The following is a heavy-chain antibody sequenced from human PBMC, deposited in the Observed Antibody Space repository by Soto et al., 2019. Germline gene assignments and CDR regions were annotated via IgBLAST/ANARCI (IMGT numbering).Heavy chain of an antibody. D-gene: IGHD3-9*01. CDR2: IYHSGNT. CDR1: GGSISSSNW. V-gene: IGHV4-4*02. Sequence: QVQLQESGPGLVKPSGTLSLTCAVSGGSISSSNWWSWVRQPPGKGLEWIGEIYHSGNTNYNPSLKSRVTMSVDKSRNQFSLKLSSVTAADTAVYYCARVGNYDILTGYYYFDYWGQGTLVTVSS. CDR3: ARVGNYDILTGYYYFDY. J-gene: IGHJ4*02.